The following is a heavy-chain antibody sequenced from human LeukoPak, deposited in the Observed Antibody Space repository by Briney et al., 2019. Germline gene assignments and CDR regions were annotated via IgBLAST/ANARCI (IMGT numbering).Heavy chain of an antibody. J-gene: IGHJ3*02. V-gene: IGHV3-64*01. CDR1: GFTFSSYA. CDR3: ARDLYDSSGLDAFDI. CDR2: ISSNGGST. Sequence: GGSLRLSCVASGFTFSSYAMHWVRQAPGKGLEYVSAISSNGGSTYYANSVKGIFTISRDNSKNTLYLQMGSLRAEDMAVYYCARDLYDSSGLDAFDIWGQGTMVTVSS. D-gene: IGHD3-22*01.